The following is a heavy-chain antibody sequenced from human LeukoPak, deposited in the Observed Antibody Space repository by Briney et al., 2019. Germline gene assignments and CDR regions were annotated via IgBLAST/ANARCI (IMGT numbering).Heavy chain of an antibody. V-gene: IGHV5-51*01. CDR3: ARRSGYNYYFDY. CDR1: GYSFKSYW. D-gene: IGHD5-12*01. J-gene: IGHJ4*02. Sequence: GESLKISCKGSGYSFKSYWIGWVRQLPGKGLKWMGIIYPGDSETRYSPSFQGQVTISADKSISTAYLQWSSLKASDTAMYYCARRSGYNYYFDYWGQGTLVTVSS. CDR2: IYPGDSET.